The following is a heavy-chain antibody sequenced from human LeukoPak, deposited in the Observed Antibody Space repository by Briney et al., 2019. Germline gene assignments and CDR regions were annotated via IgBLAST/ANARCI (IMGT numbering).Heavy chain of an antibody. J-gene: IGHJ6*03. D-gene: IGHD3-22*01. V-gene: IGHV1-69*05. CDR3: PSSYYDSSGPRPYYYMDV. CDR2: IIPIFGTA. CDR1: GGTFSSYA. Sequence: GASVKVSCKASGGTFSSYAISWVRQAPGQGLEWMGRIIPIFGTANYAQKFQGRVTITTDESTSTAYMELSSLRSEDTAVYYCPSSYYDSSGPRPYYYMDVWGKGTTVTVSS.